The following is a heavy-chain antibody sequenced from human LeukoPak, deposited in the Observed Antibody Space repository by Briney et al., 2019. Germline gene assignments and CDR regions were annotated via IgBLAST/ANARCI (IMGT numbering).Heavy chain of an antibody. CDR2: IKQDGSEK. CDR3: ARDLGGYSYGSHFDY. J-gene: IGHJ4*02. V-gene: IGHV3-7*01. Sequence: GGSLRLSCAASGFTFSSYAMHWVRQAPGKGLEWVANIKQDGSEKYYVDSVKGRFTISRDNAKNSLYLQMNSLRAEDTAVYYCARDLGGYSYGSHFDYWGQGTLVTVSS. D-gene: IGHD5-18*01. CDR1: GFTFSSYA.